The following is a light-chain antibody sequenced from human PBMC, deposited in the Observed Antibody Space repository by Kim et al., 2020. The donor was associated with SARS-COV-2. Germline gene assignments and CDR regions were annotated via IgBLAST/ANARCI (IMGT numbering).Light chain of an antibody. CDR3: NSRDSSGHHLV. J-gene: IGLJ2*01. CDR1: SLRSYY. CDR2: GKN. V-gene: IGLV3-19*01. Sequence: SSELTQDPAVPVALGQTVRITCQGDSLRSYYASWYQQKPGQAPVLVIYGKNNRPSGIPDRFSGSSSGNTASLTITGAQAEDEADYYCNSRDSSGHHLVFG.